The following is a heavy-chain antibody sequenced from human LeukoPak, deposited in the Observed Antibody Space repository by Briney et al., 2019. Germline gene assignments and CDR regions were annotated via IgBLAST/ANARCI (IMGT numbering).Heavy chain of an antibody. CDR3: ARRRYSSGPADY. J-gene: IGHJ4*02. CDR2: MYPGDSDV. D-gene: IGHD6-19*01. Sequence: SGGSLRLSCTATGYTFTNYWIAWVRQMPGRGLGWLGMMYPGDSDVRYSSSFAGQITISVDRATNTTHLQWSSLKASDTGIYFCARRRYSSGPADYWGQGTQVIASS. CDR1: GYTFTNYW. V-gene: IGHV5-51*01.